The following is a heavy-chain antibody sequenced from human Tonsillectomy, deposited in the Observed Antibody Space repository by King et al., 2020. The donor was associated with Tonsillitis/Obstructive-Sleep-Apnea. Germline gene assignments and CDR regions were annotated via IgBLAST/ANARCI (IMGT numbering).Heavy chain of an antibody. D-gene: IGHD6-19*01. Sequence: VQLQQWGAGLLKPSETLSLTCAVYGGSFSGYYWSWIRQPPGKGLEWIGEINHSGSTNYNPSLKSRVTISVDTSKNQFSLQLSSVTAADTAVYYCARGRIAVAVYFDYWGQGTLVTVSS. CDR3: ARGRIAVAVYFDY. V-gene: IGHV4-34*01. J-gene: IGHJ4*02. CDR1: GGSFSGYY. CDR2: INHSGST.